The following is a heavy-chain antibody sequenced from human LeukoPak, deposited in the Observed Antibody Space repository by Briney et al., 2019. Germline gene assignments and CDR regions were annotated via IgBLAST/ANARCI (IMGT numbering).Heavy chain of an antibody. D-gene: IGHD5-24*01. Sequence: GGSLKLSCAASGFTFSSYWMSWVRQAPGKGLEWVSYVSSGSSTIYYGDSVKGRFIISRDNAKNSLYLQMNSLRAEDTAVYYCARGEQDMATMSIDFWGQGTRVTVSS. V-gene: IGHV3-48*01. CDR2: VSSGSSTI. CDR1: GFTFSSYW. J-gene: IGHJ4*02. CDR3: ARGEQDMATMSIDF.